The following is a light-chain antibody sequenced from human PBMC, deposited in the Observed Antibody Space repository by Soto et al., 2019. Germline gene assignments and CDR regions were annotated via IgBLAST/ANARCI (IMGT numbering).Light chain of an antibody. Sequence: QAVVTQPPSESGTPGQIVTIACSGSSSNIGSTTVKWYQQLPGTAPKLLIYNNNQRPSGVPDRFSGSKSGTSASLAISGLQSEDEADYYCAAWDDSLNGVVFGGGTKLTVL. CDR2: NNN. CDR1: SSNIGSTT. V-gene: IGLV1-44*01. CDR3: AAWDDSLNGVV. J-gene: IGLJ3*02.